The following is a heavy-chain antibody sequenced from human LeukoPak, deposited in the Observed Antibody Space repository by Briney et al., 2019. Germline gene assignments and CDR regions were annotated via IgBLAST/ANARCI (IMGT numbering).Heavy chain of an antibody. J-gene: IGHJ4*02. D-gene: IGHD2-15*01. CDR2: IWYGGIN. Sequence: GGSLRLSCAASGFSFSSYAMSWVRQAPGKGLEWVAIIWYGGINYADSVKGRFTISRDNSKNTLYLQMNSPRAEDTAVYYCARDIGDCSRDRCYSDYIDYWGQGTVVTVSS. CDR1: GFSFSSYA. CDR3: ARDIGDCSRDRCYSDYIDY. V-gene: IGHV3-33*08.